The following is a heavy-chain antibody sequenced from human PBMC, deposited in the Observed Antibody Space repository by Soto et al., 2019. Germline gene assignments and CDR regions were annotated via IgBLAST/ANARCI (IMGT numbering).Heavy chain of an antibody. CDR1: GYTFPGYY. Sequence: GASVKVSCKTSGYTFPGYYIHWVRQAPGQGLEWMGWINPNSGDAKYAQKFQGRVTMTRDPSTAYMQLSTLSSDDTAVYYCARSLSTIGARPDYWGQGTLVTVSS. V-gene: IGHV1-2*02. CDR3: ARSLSTIGARPDY. CDR2: INPNSGDA. D-gene: IGHD6-6*01. J-gene: IGHJ4*02.